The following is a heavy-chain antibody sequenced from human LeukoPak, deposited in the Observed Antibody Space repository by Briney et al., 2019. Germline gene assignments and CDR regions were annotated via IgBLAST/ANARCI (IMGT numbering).Heavy chain of an antibody. CDR2: INHSGST. CDR3: ASPPTRYSSSSFLY. J-gene: IGHJ4*02. Sequence: PSETLSLTCAVYGESFSGYYWSWIRQPPGKGLEWIGEINHSGSTNYNPSLKSRVTISVDTSKNQFSLKLSSVTAADTAVYYCASPPTRYSSSSFLYWGQGTLVTVSS. D-gene: IGHD6-13*01. V-gene: IGHV4-34*01. CDR1: GESFSGYY.